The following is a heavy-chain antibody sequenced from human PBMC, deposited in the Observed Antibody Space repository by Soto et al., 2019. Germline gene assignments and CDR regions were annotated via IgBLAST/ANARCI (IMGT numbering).Heavy chain of an antibody. D-gene: IGHD2-2*01. Sequence: QVQLVQSGAEVKKPGSSEKVSCKASGGTFSSYAISWVRQAPGQGLEWMGGIIPIFGTANYAQKFQGRVTITADESTSTADMELSSLRSEDTAVYYCASALVPPADGELWYGEHFDYWGQGTLVTVSS. V-gene: IGHV1-69*12. CDR3: ASALVPPADGELWYGEHFDY. CDR1: GGTFSSYA. CDR2: IIPIFGTA. J-gene: IGHJ4*02.